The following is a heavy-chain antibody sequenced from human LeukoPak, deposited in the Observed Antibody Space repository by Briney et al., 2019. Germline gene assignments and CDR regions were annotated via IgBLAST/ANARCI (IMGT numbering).Heavy chain of an antibody. V-gene: IGHV4-59*01. CDR2: IYDSGTT. Sequence: SETLSLTCTVSGVSISSYYWSWIRQTPGKGLEWMGYIYDSGTTNHNPSLKSRVTISVDKSKNQFSLKLSSVTAPDAPVNYWAGRYKSRLNFWGKETLVTVPQ. CDR1: GVSISSYY. D-gene: IGHD5-18*01. CDR3: AGRYKSRLNF. J-gene: IGHJ4*02.